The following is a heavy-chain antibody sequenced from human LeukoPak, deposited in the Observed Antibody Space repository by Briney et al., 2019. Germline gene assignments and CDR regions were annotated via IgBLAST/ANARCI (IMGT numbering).Heavy chain of an antibody. CDR3: AKEGCGGDCYSLAFDI. CDR1: GLTFSTFG. Sequence: PGGSLRLSCAASGLTFSTFGMHRVRQAPGKGLEWVAVISYDGSDKDYADSVKGRFTISRDDSKNTLYLQMNSLRAGDTAVYYCAKEGCGGDCYSLAFDIWGQGTMVTVSS. V-gene: IGHV3-30*18. CDR2: ISYDGSDK. J-gene: IGHJ3*02. D-gene: IGHD2-21*02.